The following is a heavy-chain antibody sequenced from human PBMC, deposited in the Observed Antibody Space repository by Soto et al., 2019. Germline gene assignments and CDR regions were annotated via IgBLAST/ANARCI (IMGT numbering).Heavy chain of an antibody. CDR1: GFTFIGYT. CDR3: ARVAGEHRDY. D-gene: IGHD7-27*01. J-gene: IGHJ4*02. CDR2: ITSSRSYI. Sequence: EVQLVESGGGLVKPGGSLRLSCAASGFTFIGYTMNWVRQAPGKGLEWVSSITSSRSYIFYADSVKGRFTISRDNAKNSLFLQMNSLRAEDTAVYFCARVAGEHRDYWGQGTLVTVSS. V-gene: IGHV3-21*01.